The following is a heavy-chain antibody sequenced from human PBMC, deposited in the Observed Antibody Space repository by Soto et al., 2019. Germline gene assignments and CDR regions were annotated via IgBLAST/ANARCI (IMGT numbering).Heavy chain of an antibody. V-gene: IGHV3-33*06. Sequence: QVQLVESGGGVVQPGRSLRLSCAASGFSFTTYGMHWVRQAPGEGLEWVAVIWFDGSNKYYADSVKGRFTISRDTSKNTVYLEMGRLGGEETGVIYRGKGRGGGAVVPDYWGQGTLVTVSS. J-gene: IGHJ4*02. CDR2: IWFDGSNK. D-gene: IGHD2-21*01. CDR1: GFSFTTYG. CDR3: GKGRGGGAVVPDY.